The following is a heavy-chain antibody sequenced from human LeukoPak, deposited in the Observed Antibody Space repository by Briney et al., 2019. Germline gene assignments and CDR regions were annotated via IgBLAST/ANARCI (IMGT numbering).Heavy chain of an antibody. CDR1: GGTFSSYA. Sequence: SVKVSCTASGGTFSSYAISWVRQAPGQGLEWMGGIIPIFGTANYAQKFQGRVTITADESTSTAYMELSSLRSEDTAVYYCARADDRGYCSGGSCYDIDYWGQGTLVTVSS. J-gene: IGHJ4*02. V-gene: IGHV1-69*13. D-gene: IGHD2-15*01. CDR2: IIPIFGTA. CDR3: ARADDRGYCSGGSCYDIDY.